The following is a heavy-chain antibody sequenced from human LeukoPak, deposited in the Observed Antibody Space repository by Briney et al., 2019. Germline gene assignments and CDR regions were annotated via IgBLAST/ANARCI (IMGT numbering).Heavy chain of an antibody. CDR2: IKSKADGETT. Sequence: GGSLRLSCAASRFTFSNAWMNWVRQAPGKGLEWVGRIKSKADGETTDYAAPVKGRFTISRDDSNNMVYLQMNSLKIEDTAVYYCARDEPNYAPYDFDYWGKGTLVTVSS. V-gene: IGHV3-15*01. D-gene: IGHD4/OR15-4a*01. CDR3: ARDEPNYAPYDFDY. J-gene: IGHJ4*02. CDR1: RFTFSNAW.